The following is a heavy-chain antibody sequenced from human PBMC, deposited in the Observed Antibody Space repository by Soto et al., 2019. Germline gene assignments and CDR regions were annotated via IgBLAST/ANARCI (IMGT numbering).Heavy chain of an antibody. V-gene: IGHV3-11*01. CDR1: GFSFGDYY. CDR2: ISSGGNTI. J-gene: IGHJ4*02. D-gene: IGHD2-21*01. CDR3: ARRLFLDV. Sequence: QMQLVESGGNLVKPGGSLRLSCSGSGFSFGDYYMNWIRKAPVKGLEWVSYISSGGNTITYSDSVKGRFTVSRDNDKKSVYLEMDSQRPEDTAVYYCARRLFLDVWGQGTLVT.